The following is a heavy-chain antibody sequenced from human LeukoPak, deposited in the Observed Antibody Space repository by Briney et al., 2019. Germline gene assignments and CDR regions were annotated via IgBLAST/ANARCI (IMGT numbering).Heavy chain of an antibody. V-gene: IGHV1-2*02. CDR2: INPNSGGT. CDR3: ARDRQDIVVVPAAPGVYYYYGMDV. J-gene: IGHJ6*02. CDR1: GYTFTGYY. D-gene: IGHD2-2*01. Sequence: GASVKVSCKASGYTFTGYYMHWVRQAPGQGLEWMGWINPNSGGTNYTQKFQGRVTMTRDTSISTAYMELSRLRSDDTAVYYCARDRQDIVVVPAAPGVYYYYGMDVWGQGTTVTVSS.